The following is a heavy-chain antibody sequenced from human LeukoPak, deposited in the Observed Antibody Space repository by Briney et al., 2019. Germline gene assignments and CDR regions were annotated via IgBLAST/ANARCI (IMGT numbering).Heavy chain of an antibody. J-gene: IGHJ3*02. Sequence: GGSLRLSCDASGFSFSSYGMHWVRQAPGKGLEWVAVIWYDGSKTNYVDSVRGRVIISRDNSRDTLYLQMNSLRVEDTAVYYCARHNGDYTAFDIWGQGTMVTVSS. D-gene: IGHD4-17*01. V-gene: IGHV3-33*01. CDR3: ARHNGDYTAFDI. CDR2: IWYDGSKT. CDR1: GFSFSSYG.